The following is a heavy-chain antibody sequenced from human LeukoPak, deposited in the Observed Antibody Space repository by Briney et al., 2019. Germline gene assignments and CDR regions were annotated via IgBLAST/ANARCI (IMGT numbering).Heavy chain of an antibody. CDR2: IRYDGSNK. CDR3: AKDRALGYCSSTSCYTRGVGFDY. D-gene: IGHD2-2*02. Sequence: PGGSLRLSCAASGFTFSSYGMHWVRQAPGKGLEWVAFIRYDGSNKYYADSVKGRFTISRDNSKNTLYLQMNSLRAEDTAVYYCAKDRALGYCSSTSCYTRGVGFDYWGQGTLVTVSS. V-gene: IGHV3-30*02. CDR1: GFTFSSYG. J-gene: IGHJ4*02.